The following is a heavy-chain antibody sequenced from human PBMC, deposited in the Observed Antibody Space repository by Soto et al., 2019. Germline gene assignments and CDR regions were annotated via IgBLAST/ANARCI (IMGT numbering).Heavy chain of an antibody. V-gene: IGHV3-21*01. CDR2: ISSSSSYI. Sequence: GGSLRLSCAASGFTFSSYSMNWVRQAPGKGLEWVSSISSSSSYIYYADSVKGRFTISRDNAKNSLYLQMNSLRAEDTAVYYCPRASKATVVTPSYYYGMDVWGQGTTVTVSS. J-gene: IGHJ6*02. CDR1: GFTFSSYS. CDR3: PRASKATVVTPSYYYGMDV. D-gene: IGHD4-17*01.